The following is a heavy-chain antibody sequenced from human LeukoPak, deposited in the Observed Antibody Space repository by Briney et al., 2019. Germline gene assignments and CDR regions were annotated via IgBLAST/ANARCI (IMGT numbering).Heavy chain of an antibody. CDR3: ARGPVLMVYDISAFDI. V-gene: IGHV1-2*02. Sequence: ASVKVSCKASGYTFTGYYMHWVRQAPGQGLEWMGWINPNSGGTNYAQKFQGRVTMTRDTSISTAYMELSRLRSDDTAVYYCARGPVLMVYDISAFDIWGQGTMVTVSS. CDR2: INPNSGGT. J-gene: IGHJ3*02. CDR1: GYTFTGYY. D-gene: IGHD2-8*01.